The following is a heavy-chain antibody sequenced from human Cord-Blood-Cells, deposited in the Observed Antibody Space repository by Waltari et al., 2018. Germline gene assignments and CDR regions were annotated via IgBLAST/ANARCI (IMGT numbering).Heavy chain of an antibody. Sequence: QVQLVQSGAEVKKPGSSVKVSCKASGGTFSSYAISWVRQAPGQGREWMGRILPNLGIANYAQKFQGRVTITADKSTSTAYMELSSLRSEDTAVYYCARDMRFRLLWFGAEFDPWGQGTLVTVSS. CDR2: ILPNLGIA. J-gene: IGHJ5*02. V-gene: IGHV1-69*09. CDR3: ARDMRFRLLWFGAEFDP. D-gene: IGHD3-10*01. CDR1: GGTFSSYA.